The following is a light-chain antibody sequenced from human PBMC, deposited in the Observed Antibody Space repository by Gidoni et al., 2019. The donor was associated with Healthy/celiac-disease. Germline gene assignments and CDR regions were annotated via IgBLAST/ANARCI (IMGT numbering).Light chain of an antibody. CDR3: QQYGSSSLT. J-gene: IGKJ4*01. V-gene: IGKV3-20*01. CDR1: QSVSSSY. Sequence: EIVLTQSPGTLSLSPGDRATLSCRASQSVSSSYLAWYQQKPGQAPRLLIYGASSRATGIPDSFSGSGSGTDFTLTISRLEPEDFAVYYCQQYGSSSLTFGGGTKVEIK. CDR2: GAS.